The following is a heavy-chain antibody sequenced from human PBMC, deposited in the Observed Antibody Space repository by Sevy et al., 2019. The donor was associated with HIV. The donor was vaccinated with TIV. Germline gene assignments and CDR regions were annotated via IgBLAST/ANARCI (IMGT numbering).Heavy chain of an antibody. V-gene: IGHV4-4*07. CDR1: GGSISSYY. D-gene: IGHD3-10*01. CDR3: ARESYYYGSGSLFDY. CDR2: IYTSGST. J-gene: IGHJ4*02. Sequence: SETLSLTCTVSGGSISSYYWSWIRQPAGKGLEWIGRIYTSGSTNYNPSLKSRVTMSVDTSKNQFSLKLSSVTAADTAVYYCARESYYYGSGSLFDYWGQGTLVTVSS.